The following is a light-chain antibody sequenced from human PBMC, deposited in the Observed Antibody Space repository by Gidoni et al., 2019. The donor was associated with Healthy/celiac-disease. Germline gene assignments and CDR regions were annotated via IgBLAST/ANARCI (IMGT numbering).Light chain of an antibody. V-gene: IGKV3-20*01. CDR2: GAS. CDR3: QQYGSSPMYT. Sequence: DILLTQPPDTLSLSPGGRATLPCRASQSVSSSYLAWYQQKPGQAPRLLIYGASSRATGIPDRFSGSGSGTDFTLTISRLEPEDFAVYYCQQYGSSPMYTFGQGTKLEIK. J-gene: IGKJ2*01. CDR1: QSVSSSY.